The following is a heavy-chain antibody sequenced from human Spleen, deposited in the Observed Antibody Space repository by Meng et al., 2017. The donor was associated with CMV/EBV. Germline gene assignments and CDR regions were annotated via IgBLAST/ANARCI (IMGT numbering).Heavy chain of an antibody. J-gene: IGHJ4*02. CDR3: ASYVGYDSSGYYWLDY. Sequence: GESLKISCAASGFTFSSYAMHWVRQAPGKGLEWVTVISDDGNNKYYAESVKGRFTISRDNSKNTLYLQMNSLRTEDTAVYYCASYVGYDSSGYYWLDYWGQGTLVTVSS. D-gene: IGHD3-22*01. CDR1: GFTFSSYA. CDR2: ISDDGNNK. V-gene: IGHV3-30-3*01.